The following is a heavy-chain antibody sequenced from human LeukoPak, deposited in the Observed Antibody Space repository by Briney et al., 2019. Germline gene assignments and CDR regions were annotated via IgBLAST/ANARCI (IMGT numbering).Heavy chain of an antibody. CDR1: GFSVSSNY. CDR2: IYSGGST. CDR3: ARDRDSYGYDY. J-gene: IGHJ4*02. V-gene: IGHV3-66*01. D-gene: IGHD5-18*01. Sequence: GGSLRLSCAASGFSVSSNYMSWVRQAPGKGLEWVSVIYSGGSTYYADSVKGRFTISRDNSKNTLYLQMNSLRAEDTAVYYCARDRDSYGYDYWGQGTLVTVSS.